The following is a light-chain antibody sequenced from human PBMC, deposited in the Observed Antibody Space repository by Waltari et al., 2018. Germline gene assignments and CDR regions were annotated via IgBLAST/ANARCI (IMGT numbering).Light chain of an antibody. CDR1: QSVGRT. Sequence: DRAPLSCRASQSVGRTLAWYQQRPGQAPRLLIYDASTRATGIPDRFSGSGSGTDFSLTISRLEPEDFAVYYCQKYGTRPATFGQGTKVEVK. J-gene: IGKJ1*01. V-gene: IGKV3-20*01. CDR2: DAS. CDR3: QKYGTRPAT.